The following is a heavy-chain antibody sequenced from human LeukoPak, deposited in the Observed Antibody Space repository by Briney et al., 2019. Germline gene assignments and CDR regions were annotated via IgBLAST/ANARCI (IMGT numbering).Heavy chain of an antibody. CDR2: IYTSGST. CDR1: GGSFSSYY. V-gene: IGHV4-4*07. J-gene: IGHJ4*02. Sequence: PSETLSLTCTVSGGSFSSYYWSWIRQSAGKGLEWIGRIYTSGSTDYNPSLQSRVTMSVDTSKNQFSLKLSSVTAADTAVYYCARDRAVTDEHFDYWGQGTLVTVSS. D-gene: IGHD4-17*01. CDR3: ARDRAVTDEHFDY.